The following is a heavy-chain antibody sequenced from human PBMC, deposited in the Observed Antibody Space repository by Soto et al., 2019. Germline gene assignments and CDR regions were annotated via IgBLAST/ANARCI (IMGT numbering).Heavy chain of an antibody. CDR3: DRDPAAPVERHYFDY. CDR2: IYHSGGG. Sequence: SETLSLTCSVSGVSVISGGHYWNWIRQFPGKGLEWIGYIYHSGGGYYNPSLKSRASMSVDTSKNEFSLRLASVTAADTAVYFCDRDPAAPVERHYFDYWGQGALVTVSS. J-gene: IGHJ4*02. V-gene: IGHV4-31*03. CDR1: GVSVISGGHY. D-gene: IGHD2-2*01.